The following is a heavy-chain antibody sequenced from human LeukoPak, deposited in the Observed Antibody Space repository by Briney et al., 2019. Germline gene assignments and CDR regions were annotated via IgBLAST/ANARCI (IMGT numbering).Heavy chain of an antibody. D-gene: IGHD6-13*01. V-gene: IGHV3-74*01. CDR2: IKSDGSST. Sequence: GGSLRLSCATSGFTFSSYWMHWVRQAPEKGLVWVSRIKSDGSSTNYADSVKGRFTISRDNSKNTLYLQMNSLRADDTAVYYCAKLGWDAPQWGQGTLVTVSS. J-gene: IGHJ4*02. CDR1: GFTFSSYW. CDR3: AKLGWDAPQ.